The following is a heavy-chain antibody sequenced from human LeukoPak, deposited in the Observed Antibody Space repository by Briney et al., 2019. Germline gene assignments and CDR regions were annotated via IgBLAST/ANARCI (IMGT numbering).Heavy chain of an antibody. CDR1: GFTFSSYW. J-gene: IGHJ4*02. CDR3: AKARKWGPSDY. Sequence: GGSLRLSCAASGFTFSSYWMHWVRQAPGKGLVWVSRINSDGSSTSYADSVKGRFTISRDNAKNTLYLQMNSLRAEDTGVYYCAKARKWGPSDYWGQGTLVTVSS. V-gene: IGHV3-74*01. CDR2: INSDGSST. D-gene: IGHD1-26*01.